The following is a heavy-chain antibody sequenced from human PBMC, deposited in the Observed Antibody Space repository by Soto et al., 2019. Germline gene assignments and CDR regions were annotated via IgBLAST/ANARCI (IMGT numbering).Heavy chain of an antibody. D-gene: IGHD3-3*01. Sequence: SEPLTLNCRVFGGSLSNYYWIWIRQPPGKGLEWIGYIYSSGTTNYNPSLKSRVTISEDTSKNQFSLELKSVTAADTAVYYCARGPARSGYYTWFDPWGQGVLVTVS. V-gene: IGHV4-59*01. CDR3: ARGPARSGYYTWFDP. CDR1: GGSLSNYY. J-gene: IGHJ5*02. CDR2: IYSSGTT.